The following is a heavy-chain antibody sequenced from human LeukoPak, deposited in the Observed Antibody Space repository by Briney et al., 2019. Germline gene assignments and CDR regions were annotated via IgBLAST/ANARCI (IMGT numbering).Heavy chain of an antibody. Sequence: TLCLTCAVSVGPISSFYWSGIRQPAGKGLELIERIYISSSTNYNPSLKSRVTMSVDTSKTQFALKLSSVTAADTAVYYCARTWQWLPFDYWGQGTLVTVSS. V-gene: IGHV4-4*07. CDR1: VGPISSFY. J-gene: IGHJ4*02. D-gene: IGHD6-19*01. CDR3: ARTWQWLPFDY. CDR2: IYISSST.